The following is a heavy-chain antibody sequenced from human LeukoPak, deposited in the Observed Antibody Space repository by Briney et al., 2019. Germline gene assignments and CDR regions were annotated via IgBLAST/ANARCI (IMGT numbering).Heavy chain of an antibody. Sequence: GGSLRLSCAASGFTFSSYWMHWVRQAPGKGLVWVSRINSDGSSTSYADSVKGRFTISRDNAKNTLYLQMNSLRAEDTAVYYCARNTFGGVIVSYDYWGQGTLVTVSS. CDR1: GFTFSSYW. D-gene: IGHD3-16*02. V-gene: IGHV3-74*01. J-gene: IGHJ4*02. CDR3: ARNTFGGVIVSYDY. CDR2: INSDGSST.